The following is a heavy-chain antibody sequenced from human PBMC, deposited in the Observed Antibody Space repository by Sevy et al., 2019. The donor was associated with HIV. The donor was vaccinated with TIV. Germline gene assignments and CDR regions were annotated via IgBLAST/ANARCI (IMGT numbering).Heavy chain of an antibody. CDR2: IYPGDSDT. CDR1: GYSFTGYW. J-gene: IGHJ6*02. D-gene: IGHD1-1*01. CDR3: ARQDPTYYYGMDV. Sequence: GESLKISCKGSGYSFTGYWIGWVRQMPGKGLEWMGIIYPGDSDTRYSPSFQGQVTISADKSINTAYLQWSSLKASDTAMYYCARQDPTYYYGMDVWGQGTTVTVSS. V-gene: IGHV5-51*01.